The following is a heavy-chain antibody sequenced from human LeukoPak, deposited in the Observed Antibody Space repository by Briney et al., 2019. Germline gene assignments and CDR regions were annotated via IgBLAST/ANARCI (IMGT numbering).Heavy chain of an antibody. Sequence: PSETLSLTCAVYGGSFSGYYWSWIRQPPGKGLEWIGEINHSGSTNYNPSLKSRVTISVDTSKNQFSLKLSSVTAADTAVYYCARGRRFGELLFRRTQGWFDPWGQGNLVTVSS. D-gene: IGHD3-10*01. CDR1: GGSFSGYY. V-gene: IGHV4-34*01. CDR3: ARGRRFGELLFRRTQGWFDP. CDR2: INHSGST. J-gene: IGHJ5*02.